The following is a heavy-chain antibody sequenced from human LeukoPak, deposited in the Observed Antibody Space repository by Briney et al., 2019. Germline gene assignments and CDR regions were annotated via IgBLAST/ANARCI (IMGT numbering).Heavy chain of an antibody. D-gene: IGHD5-12*01. J-gene: IGHJ4*02. CDR3: ARWGSYSGYESGFDY. CDR1: GGSISSYY. CDR2: IYYSGST. Sequence: SETLSLTCTVSGGSISSYYWSWIRQPPGKGLEWIGYIYYSGSTNYNPSLKSRVTISVDTSKNQFSLKLSSVTAADTAVYYCARWGSYSGYESGFDYSGQGTLVTVSS. V-gene: IGHV4-59*08.